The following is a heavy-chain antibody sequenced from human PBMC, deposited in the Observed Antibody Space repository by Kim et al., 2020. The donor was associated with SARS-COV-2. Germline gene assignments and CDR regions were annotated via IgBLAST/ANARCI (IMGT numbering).Heavy chain of an antibody. D-gene: IGHD3-16*01. CDR2: ISSSSSYI. J-gene: IGHJ5*02. CDR1: GFTFSSYS. CDR3: ARAPFKMNNWFDP. V-gene: IGHV3-21*01. Sequence: GGSLRLSCAASGFTFSSYSMNWVRQAPGKGLEWVSSISSSSSYIYYADSVKGRFTISRDNAKNSLYLQMNSLRAEDTAVYYCARAPFKMNNWFDPWGQGTLVTVSS.